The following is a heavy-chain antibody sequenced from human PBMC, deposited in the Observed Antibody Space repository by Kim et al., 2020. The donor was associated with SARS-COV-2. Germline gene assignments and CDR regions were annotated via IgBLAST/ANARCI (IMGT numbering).Heavy chain of an antibody. V-gene: IGHV3-73*01. Sequence: SYATAYAASVKGRFTISRDDSKNTAYLQMNSLKTEDTAVYYCTRLSYGVDWGQGTLVTVSS. CDR2: SYAT. D-gene: IGHD4-17*01. CDR3: TRLSYGVD. J-gene: IGHJ4*02.